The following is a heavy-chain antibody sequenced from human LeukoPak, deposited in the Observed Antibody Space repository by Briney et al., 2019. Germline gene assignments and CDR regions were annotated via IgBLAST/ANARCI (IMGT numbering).Heavy chain of an antibody. J-gene: IGHJ4*02. V-gene: IGHV1-2*02. CDR3: ARVPDCGGDCSTYYFDY. D-gene: IGHD2-21*02. CDR2: INPNSGGT. CDR1: GYTFTGYY. Sequence: ASVKVSCKASGYTFTGYYMHWVRQAPGQGLEWMGWINPNSGGTNYAQKFQGRVTMTRDTSISTAYMELSRLRSDDTAVYYCARVPDCGGDCSTYYFDYWSQGTLVTVSS.